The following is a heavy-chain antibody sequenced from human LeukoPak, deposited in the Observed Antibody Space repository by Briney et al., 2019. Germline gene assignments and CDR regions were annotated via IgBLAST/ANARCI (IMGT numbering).Heavy chain of an antibody. D-gene: IGHD4-11*01. J-gene: IGHJ4*02. CDR3: ARAGTTLLLDY. Sequence: GASAKASCKASGYTFTSYGIIWVRQAPGQGLQWMGWISAHNGKTNYAQNLQGRVTMTTDTSTNTVYLELRSLTSDDTAVYYCARAGTTLLLDYWGQGTLVTVSS. V-gene: IGHV1-18*01. CDR2: ISAHNGKT. CDR1: GYTFTSYG.